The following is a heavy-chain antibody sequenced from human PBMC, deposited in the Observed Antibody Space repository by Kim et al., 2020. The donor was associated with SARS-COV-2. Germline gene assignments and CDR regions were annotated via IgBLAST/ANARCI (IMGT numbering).Heavy chain of an antibody. D-gene: IGHD6-6*01. J-gene: IGHJ4*02. CDR2: IRRDERE. CDR1: GFDFSEFW. Sequence: GGSLRLSCAASGFDFSEFWMTWVRQAPGKGLEWVASIRRDEREFYADSLKGRFTLSRDNAKKSVYLQMDSLRTDDTAVYYCARSLSDTVASRLGLFFDYWGQGTLVTVSS. V-gene: IGHV3-7*03. CDR3: ARSLSDTVASRLGLFFDY.